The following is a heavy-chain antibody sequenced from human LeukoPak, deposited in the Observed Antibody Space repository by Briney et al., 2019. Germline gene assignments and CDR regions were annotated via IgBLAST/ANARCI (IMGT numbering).Heavy chain of an antibody. CDR3: ARVVDSTRAFHV. CDR2: ISGGGGT. J-gene: IGHJ3*01. Sequence: GGSLRLSCAASGFTVSNNFMSWVRQAPGQGLEWVSLISGGGGTYYAASVKGRFTISRGNSENSLYLQMNSLRPEHTAAYYCARVVDSTRAFHVWGQGTLVIVSS. V-gene: IGHV3-66*01. CDR1: GFTVSNNF. D-gene: IGHD3/OR15-3a*01.